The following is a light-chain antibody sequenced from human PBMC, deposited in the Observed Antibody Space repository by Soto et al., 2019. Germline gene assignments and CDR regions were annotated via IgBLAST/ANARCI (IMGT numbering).Light chain of an antibody. CDR1: QSVSSSY. CDR2: GAS. V-gene: IGKV3D-20*02. J-gene: IGKJ5*01. Sequence: EIVLTQSPGTLSLSPGERATLSCRASQSVSSSYLAWYRQKPGQAPRLLINGASSRATGIPDRFSGSGSGTDFTLTISRLEPEDFAVYYCQQRSNWPTFGQGTRLEIK. CDR3: QQRSNWPT.